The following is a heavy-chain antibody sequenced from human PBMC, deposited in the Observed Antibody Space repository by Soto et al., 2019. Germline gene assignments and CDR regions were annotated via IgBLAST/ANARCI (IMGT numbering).Heavy chain of an antibody. CDR3: ARVGSIQLWLTGAFDI. V-gene: IGHV1-69*01. CDR1: GGTFSSYA. CDR2: IIPIFGTA. D-gene: IGHD5-18*01. Sequence: QVQLVQSGAEVKKPGSSVKVSCKASGGTFSSYAISWVRQAPGQGLEWMGGIIPIFGTANYAQKFQGRVTITADESTSTAYLELSSLRSEDTAVYYCARVGSIQLWLTGAFDIWGQGTMVTVSS. J-gene: IGHJ3*02.